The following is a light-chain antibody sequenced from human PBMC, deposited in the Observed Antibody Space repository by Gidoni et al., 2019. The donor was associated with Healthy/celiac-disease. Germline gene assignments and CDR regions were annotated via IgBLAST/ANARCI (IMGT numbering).Light chain of an antibody. CDR3: QAWDSSTAAV. CDR1: QLGDKD. Sequence: SYELTQPPPVSVSPGQTASITCSGAQLGDKDPCCYPQKPGQSPVLVIYQASKRPSGIPERFSGSNSGNTATLTISGTQAMDEADYYCQAWDSSTAAVFGGGTKLTVL. J-gene: IGLJ2*01. V-gene: IGLV3-1*01. CDR2: QAS.